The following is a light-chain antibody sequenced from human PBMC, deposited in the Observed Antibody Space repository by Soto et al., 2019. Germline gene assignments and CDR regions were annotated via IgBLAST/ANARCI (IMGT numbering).Light chain of an antibody. CDR2: EGS. Sequence: QSALTQPASVSGSPGQSITISCTGTSSDVGTDNLVSWYQQHPGKAPKLMIYEGSKRPSGVSNRFSGSKSGNTASLTISGLQAEDEADYYCCSYAGSRTVVFGGGTKLTVL. J-gene: IGLJ2*01. CDR3: CSYAGSRTVV. CDR1: SSDVGTDNL. V-gene: IGLV2-23*01.